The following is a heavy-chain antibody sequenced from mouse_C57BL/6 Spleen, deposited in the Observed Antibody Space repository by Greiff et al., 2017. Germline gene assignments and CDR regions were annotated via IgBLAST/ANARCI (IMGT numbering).Heavy chain of an antibody. CDR2: INPSNGGT. V-gene: IGHV1-53*01. Sequence: VQLQQPGTELVKPGASVKLSCKASGYTFTSYWMHWVKQRPGQGLEWIGNINPSNGGTNYNEKFKSKATLTVDKSSSTAYMQLSSLTSEDSAVYYCARGDYGSRAYFDYWGKGTTLTVSS. J-gene: IGHJ2*01. CDR3: ARGDYGSRAYFDY. CDR1: GYTFTSYW. D-gene: IGHD1-1*01.